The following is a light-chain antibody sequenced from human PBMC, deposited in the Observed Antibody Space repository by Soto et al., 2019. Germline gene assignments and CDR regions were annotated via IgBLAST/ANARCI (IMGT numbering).Light chain of an antibody. CDR2: GAS. V-gene: IGKV3-20*01. Sequence: EIVLTQSPGTLSLSPGERATLSCRASQSISSNYLAWYQQKPGQAPRLLIYGASNRATGIPDRFGGSGSGTGFTLTISRLEPEVSAVYYCQQYGSSPLTFGGGTTVEIK. CDR1: QSISSNY. CDR3: QQYGSSPLT. J-gene: IGKJ4*01.